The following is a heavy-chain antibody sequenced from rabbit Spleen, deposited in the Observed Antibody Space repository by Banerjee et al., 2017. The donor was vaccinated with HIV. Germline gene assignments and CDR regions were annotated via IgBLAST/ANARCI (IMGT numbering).Heavy chain of an antibody. J-gene: IGHJ4*01. V-gene: IGHV1S7*01. CDR2: IDPVFGIT. CDR3: ARDAGSGPYIDGYFNL. D-gene: IGHD8-1*01. CDR1: GFTLSSYY. Sequence: HLKESGGGLVQPGGSLKLSCTASGFTLSSYYMNWVRQAPGKGLEWIGYIDPVFGITYYANWVNGRFSISRENAQNTVFLQMTSLTVADTATYFCARDAGSGPYIDGYFNLWGPGTLVTVS.